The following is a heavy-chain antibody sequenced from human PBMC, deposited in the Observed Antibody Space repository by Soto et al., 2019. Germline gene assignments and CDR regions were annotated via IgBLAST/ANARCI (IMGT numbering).Heavy chain of an antibody. CDR2: IYYSGST. CDR1: GGSISSYY. V-gene: IGHV4-59*06. Sequence: SETLSLTCTVTGGSISSYYWSLIRQHPGKGLEWIGYIYYSGSTYYNPSLKSRVTISVDTSKNQFSLKLSSVTAADTAVYYCARVFSDSSSFFDPWGQGTLVTVSS. D-gene: IGHD6-13*01. CDR3: ARVFSDSSSFFDP. J-gene: IGHJ5*02.